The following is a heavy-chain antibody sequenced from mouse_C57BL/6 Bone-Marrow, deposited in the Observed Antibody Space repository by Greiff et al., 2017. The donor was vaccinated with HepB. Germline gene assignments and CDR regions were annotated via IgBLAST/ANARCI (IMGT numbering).Heavy chain of an antibody. D-gene: IGHD2-13*01. V-gene: IGHV5-15*01. J-gene: IGHJ3*01. Sequence: EVQVVESGGGLVQPGGSLKLSCAASGFTFSDYGMAWVRQAPRKGPEWVAFISNLAYSIYYADTLKGRFTISIENAKNTLYLEMSSLRSEDADMYYCASVGDYGGGAYWGQGTRVTVSA. CDR1: GFTFSDYG. CDR3: ASVGDYGGGAY. CDR2: ISNLAYSI.